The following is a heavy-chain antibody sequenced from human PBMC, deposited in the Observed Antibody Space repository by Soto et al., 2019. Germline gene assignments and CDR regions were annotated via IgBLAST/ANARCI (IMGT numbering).Heavy chain of an antibody. V-gene: IGHV1-2*04. CDR1: WYTFTAYY. Sequence: ASVKVSCKASWYTFTAYYMHWVRQAPGQGLEWMGWINPNSGGTNYAQKFQGWVTMTRDTSISTAYMELSRLRSDDTAVYYCARDLRIAVADSGNYYYGMDVWGQGTTVTVSS. CDR3: ARDLRIAVADSGNYYYGMDV. CDR2: INPNSGGT. J-gene: IGHJ6*02. D-gene: IGHD6-19*01.